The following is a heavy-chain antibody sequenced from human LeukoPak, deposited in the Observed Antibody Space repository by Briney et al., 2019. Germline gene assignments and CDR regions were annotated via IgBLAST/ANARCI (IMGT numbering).Heavy chain of an antibody. D-gene: IGHD3-22*01. CDR1: GGTFSSYA. CDR2: IIPIFGTA. CDR3: ARDGSGWPDLDY. Sequence: ASVKVPCKASGGTFSSYAISWVRQAPGQGLEWMGGIIPIFGTANYAQKFQGRVTITADESTSTAYMELSSLRSEDTAVYYCARDGSGWPDLDYWGQGTLVTVSS. V-gene: IGHV1-69*13. J-gene: IGHJ4*02.